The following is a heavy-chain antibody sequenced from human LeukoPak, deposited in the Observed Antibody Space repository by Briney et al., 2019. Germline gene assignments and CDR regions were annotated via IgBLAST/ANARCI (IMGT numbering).Heavy chain of an antibody. CDR2: IYYSGST. CDR3: ARRHRGYGDYAGAFDI. CDR1: GGSISSGGYY. J-gene: IGHJ3*02. D-gene: IGHD4-17*01. V-gene: IGHV4-31*03. Sequence: PSETLSLTCTVSGGSISSGGYYWSWIRQHPGKGLEWIGYIYYSGSTYYNPSLKSRVTISVDTSKNRFSLKLSSVTAADTAVYYCARRHRGYGDYAGAFDIWGQGTMVTVSS.